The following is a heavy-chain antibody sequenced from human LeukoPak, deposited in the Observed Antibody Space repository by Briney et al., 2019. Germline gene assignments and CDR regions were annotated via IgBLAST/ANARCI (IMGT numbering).Heavy chain of an antibody. CDR3: AREPLYPMVDY. J-gene: IGHJ4*02. CDR2: SYYSGST. Sequence: SETLSLTCTVSGGSISSGDYYWRWVRQPPGKGLEWIVYSYYSGSTYYNPSLKSRVTISVDTSKNQFSLKLSSVTAADTAVYYCAREPLYPMVDYWGQGTLVTVSS. V-gene: IGHV4-30-4*08. D-gene: IGHD3-3*01. CDR1: GGSISSGDYY.